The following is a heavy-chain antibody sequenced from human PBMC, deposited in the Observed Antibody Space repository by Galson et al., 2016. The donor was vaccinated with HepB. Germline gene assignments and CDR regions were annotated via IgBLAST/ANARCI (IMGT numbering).Heavy chain of an antibody. CDR1: GFTFSAYA. D-gene: IGHD3-22*01. J-gene: IGHJ3*02. CDR2: ISGSGAST. Sequence: SLRLSCAASGFTFSAYAMTWVRQAPGKGLEWVSTISGSGASTYYADSVKGRFTISRDNSKHTLYLQMSSLRAEDTAVYYCAKDWSTNMIVVVGAFDIWGQGTMVTVSS. V-gene: IGHV3-23*01. CDR3: AKDWSTNMIVVVGAFDI.